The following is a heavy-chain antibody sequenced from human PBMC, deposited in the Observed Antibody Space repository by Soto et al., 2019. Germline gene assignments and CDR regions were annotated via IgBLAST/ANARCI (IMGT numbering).Heavy chain of an antibody. D-gene: IGHD5-18*01. V-gene: IGHV4-59*01. CDR1: GGSISSYY. CDR3: ARYRGLYSYAS. CDR2: IYYSGST. Sequence: SETLSLTCTVSGGSISSYYWSWIRQPPGKGLEWIGYIYYSGSTNYNPSLKSRVTISVDTSKNQFSLKLSSVTAADMAVYYCARYRGLYSYASWGQGTLVTVSS. J-gene: IGHJ5*02.